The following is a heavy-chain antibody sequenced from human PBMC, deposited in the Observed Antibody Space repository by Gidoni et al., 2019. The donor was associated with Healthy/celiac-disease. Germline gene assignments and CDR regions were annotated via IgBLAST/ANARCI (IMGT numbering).Heavy chain of an antibody. CDR2: INHSGST. J-gene: IGHJ4*02. CDR3: AREGDMTTVTIDY. Sequence: QVQLQQWGAGLLKPSETLSLTCAVYGGSFSGYYLSWLRQPPGKGLEWIGEINHSGSTNYNPSLKSRVTISVDTSKNQFSLKLSSVTAADTAVYYCAREGDMTTVTIDYWGQGTLVTVSS. V-gene: IGHV4-34*01. CDR1: GGSFSGYY. D-gene: IGHD4-17*01.